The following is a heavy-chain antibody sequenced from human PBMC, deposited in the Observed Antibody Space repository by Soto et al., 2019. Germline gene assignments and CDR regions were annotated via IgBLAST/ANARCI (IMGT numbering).Heavy chain of an antibody. CDR1: GGSISSYY. CDR3: ARFHSWFGELESPMDV. V-gene: IGHV4-59*12. J-gene: IGHJ6*03. Sequence: PSETLSLTCTVSGGSISSYYWSWIRQPPGKGLEYIGFVYYSGSTSYSPSLQSRVTISVDTSKSQFSLKLSSVTAADTAVYYCARFHSWFGELESPMDVWGTGTTVTGSS. CDR2: VYYSGST. D-gene: IGHD3-10*01.